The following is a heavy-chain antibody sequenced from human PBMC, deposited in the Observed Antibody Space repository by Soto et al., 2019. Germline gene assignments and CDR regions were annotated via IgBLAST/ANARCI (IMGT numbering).Heavy chain of an antibody. D-gene: IGHD1-1*01. Sequence: KPSETLSLTCTVSGASINSFYWSWIRQSPGRGLEWIGFVFYSGITNYNPSLKSRVTISIDTSKNQFSLRLSSVTAADTAIYHCARDFPTWNNLPWFDPWGQGALVTVSS. V-gene: IGHV4-59*01. CDR3: ARDFPTWNNLPWFDP. CDR2: VFYSGIT. CDR1: GASINSFY. J-gene: IGHJ5*02.